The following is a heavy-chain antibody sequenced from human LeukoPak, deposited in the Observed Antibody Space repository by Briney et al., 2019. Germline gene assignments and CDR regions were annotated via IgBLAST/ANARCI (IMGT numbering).Heavy chain of an antibody. Sequence: SETLSLTCTVSGGSISSSSYYWGWIRQPPGKGLEWIGSIYYSGSTYYNPSLKSRVTISVDTSKNQFSLKLSSVTAADTAVYYCAALAPYYYDSSGYFVYWGQGTLVTVSS. V-gene: IGHV4-39*01. CDR2: IYYSGST. D-gene: IGHD3-22*01. CDR3: AALAPYYYDSSGYFVY. CDR1: GGSISSSSYY. J-gene: IGHJ4*02.